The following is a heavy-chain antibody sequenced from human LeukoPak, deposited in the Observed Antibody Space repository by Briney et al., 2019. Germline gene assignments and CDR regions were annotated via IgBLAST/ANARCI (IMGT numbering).Heavy chain of an antibody. D-gene: IGHD3-22*01. J-gene: IGHJ5*02. CDR1: GGSFSGYY. CDR3: ASDYYDSSGNGWFDP. Sequence: SETLSLTCAVYGGSFSGYYWSWIRQPPGKGLEWIGEIKHSGSTNYNPSLKSRVTISVDTSKNQFSLKLSSVTAADTAVYYCASDYYDSSGNGWFDPWGQGTLVTVSS. CDR2: IKHSGST. V-gene: IGHV4-34*01.